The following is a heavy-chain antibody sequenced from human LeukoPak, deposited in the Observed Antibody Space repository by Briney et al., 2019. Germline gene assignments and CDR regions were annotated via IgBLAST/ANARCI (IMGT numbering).Heavy chain of an antibody. D-gene: IGHD4-17*01. Sequence: ASAKVSCKASGYTFTGYYMHWVRQAPGQGLEWMGWINPNSGGTNYAQKFQGWVTMTRDTSISTAYMELSRLRSDDTAVYYCARSDLTTDYYYYGMDVWGQGTTVTVSS. J-gene: IGHJ6*02. V-gene: IGHV1-2*04. CDR3: ARSDLTTDYYYYGMDV. CDR1: GYTFTGYY. CDR2: INPNSGGT.